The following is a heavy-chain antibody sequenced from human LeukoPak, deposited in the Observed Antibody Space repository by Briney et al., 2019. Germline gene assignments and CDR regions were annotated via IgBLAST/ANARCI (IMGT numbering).Heavy chain of an antibody. J-gene: IGHJ3*02. CDR2: IYPGDSDT. D-gene: IGHD1-26*01. CDR1: GYRFTSYW. Sequence: ESLNISCKGSGYRFTSYWIGWVRQMPGKGLEWMGIIYPGDSDTIYSPSFQGQVTISADKSTSTANLQWSSLKASDTAMYYCARSGGNYYSIWGQGTMVTVSS. V-gene: IGHV5-51*01. CDR3: ARSGGNYYSI.